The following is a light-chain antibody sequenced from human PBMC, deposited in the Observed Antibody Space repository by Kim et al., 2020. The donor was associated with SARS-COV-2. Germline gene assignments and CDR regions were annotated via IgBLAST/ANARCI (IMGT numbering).Light chain of an antibody. CDR3: QQTYSTPT. CDR2: FTS. Sequence: LSASVGDRITITCRASQSVLSYVSWYQQRPGTAPKLLMYFTSRLQSDVPSRFSGTGSETHFTLTIAGAQPEDFADYFCQQTYSTPTFGQGTKLEI. J-gene: IGKJ2*01. V-gene: IGKV1-39*01. CDR1: QSVLSY.